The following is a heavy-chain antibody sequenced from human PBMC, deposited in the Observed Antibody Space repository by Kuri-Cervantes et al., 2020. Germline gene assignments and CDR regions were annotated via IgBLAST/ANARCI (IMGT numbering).Heavy chain of an antibody. D-gene: IGHD2-8*01. V-gene: IGHV1-2*02. CDR1: GYTFTGYY. Sequence: ASVKVSCKASGYTFTGYYMHRVRQAPGQGLEWMGWINPNSGGTNYAQKFQGRVTMTRDTSISTAYMELSSLRSEDTAVYYCARGRDIVPSMDVWGQGTTVTVSS. CDR3: ARGRDIVPSMDV. J-gene: IGHJ6*02. CDR2: INPNSGGT.